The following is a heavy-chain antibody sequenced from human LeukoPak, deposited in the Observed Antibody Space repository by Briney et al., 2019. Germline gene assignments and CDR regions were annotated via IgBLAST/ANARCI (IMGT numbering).Heavy chain of an antibody. Sequence: GGSLRLSCAASGFTFSHCTMNWVRQPPGKGLEWVANINQDGSEKYYVDSVKGRFTISRDNARSSLYLQMNSLRAEDTGLYYCARDPSRRYTYGYGDSWGQGTLVTVSS. CDR3: ARDPSRRYTYGYGDS. J-gene: IGHJ4*02. CDR2: INQDGSEK. V-gene: IGHV3-7*01. CDR1: GFTFSHCT. D-gene: IGHD5-18*01.